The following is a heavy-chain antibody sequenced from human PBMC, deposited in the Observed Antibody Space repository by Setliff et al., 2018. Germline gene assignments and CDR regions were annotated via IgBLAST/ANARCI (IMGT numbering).Heavy chain of an antibody. J-gene: IGHJ6*03. CDR2: IQTSGTT. D-gene: IGHD3-22*01. V-gene: IGHV4-61*05. CDR1: GGSISSSSYQ. CDR3: ARSRGYKHDSSGYYYDHYYYYYMDV. Sequence: PSETLSLTCTVSGGSISSSSYQWGWIRQPPGKGLEWIGYIQTSGTTNYNPSLKSRVTISVDTSKNQFSLKLSSVTAADTAVYYCARSRGYKHDSSGYYYDHYYYYYMDVWGKGTPVTVSS.